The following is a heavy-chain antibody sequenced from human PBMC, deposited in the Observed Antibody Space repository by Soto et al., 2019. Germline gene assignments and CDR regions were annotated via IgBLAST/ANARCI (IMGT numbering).Heavy chain of an antibody. CDR1: GGSISSGDSY. J-gene: IGHJ3*02. Sequence: SETLSLTCTVAGGSISSGDSYWTWIRHHPRKGLEWIGYIYFSGSTTYNPSLKSRLSISIHTSKNQFSLKLNSVTAADTAIYYCARDDYGGNSGALDIWGQGTMVTVSS. CDR2: IYFSGST. CDR3: ARDDYGGNSGALDI. V-gene: IGHV4-31*03. D-gene: IGHD4-17*01.